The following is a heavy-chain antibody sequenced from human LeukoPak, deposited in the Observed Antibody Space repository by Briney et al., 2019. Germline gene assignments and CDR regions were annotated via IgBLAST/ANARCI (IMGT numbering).Heavy chain of an antibody. CDR1: GGSISSYY. V-gene: IGHV4-59*08. J-gene: IGHJ4*02. Sequence: SETLSLTCTASGGSISSYYWSWIRQPPGKGLEWIGYTYYSGSTNYNPSLKSRVTISVDTSKNQFSLKLSSVTAADTAVYYCATNSHYYDSSGPYYFDYWGQGTLVTVSS. CDR2: TYYSGST. D-gene: IGHD3-22*01. CDR3: ATNSHYYDSSGPYYFDY.